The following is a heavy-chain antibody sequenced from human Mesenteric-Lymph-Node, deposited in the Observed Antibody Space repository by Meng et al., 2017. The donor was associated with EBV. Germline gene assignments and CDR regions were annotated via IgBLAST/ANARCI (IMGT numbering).Heavy chain of an antibody. CDR3: ARDPVVVEAATRLFDN. CDR1: GYTFTTFS. V-gene: IGHV1-18*01. CDR2: ITDYNGNT. J-gene: IGHJ4*02. D-gene: IGHD2-15*01. Sequence: RVQYSPEVKTPGSSVMVSCKASGYTFTTFSSHWVRQAPGQGLEWIAWITDYNGNTNYAHNYQGRVTLATDTTTSTAYMEPSRLSSDNTVYYYSARDPVVVEAATRLFDNWGQGTLVTVSS.